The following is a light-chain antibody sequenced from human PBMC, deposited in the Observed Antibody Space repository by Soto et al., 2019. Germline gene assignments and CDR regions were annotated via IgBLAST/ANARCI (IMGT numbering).Light chain of an antibody. CDR3: PKFNTDPLT. V-gene: IGKV1-27*01. CDR2: SAS. CDR1: QDISVY. J-gene: IGKJ5*01. Sequence: DIQMTQSPSSLSASVGDRVTITCRASQDISVYLAWYQQKPGKVPKLLIYSASTLQTGVPSRFSGSGSGTDFTLTISSLQPEDVATYYWPKFNTDPLTFGQGTRLEIK.